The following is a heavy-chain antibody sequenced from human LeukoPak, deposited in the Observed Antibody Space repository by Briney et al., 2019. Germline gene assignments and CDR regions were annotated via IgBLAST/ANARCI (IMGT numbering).Heavy chain of an antibody. CDR3: AKTPTIFGVAPLGYFDY. CDR2: ISGSGGST. J-gene: IGHJ4*02. V-gene: IGHV3-23*01. D-gene: IGHD3-3*01. Sequence: PGRSLRLSCAASGFTFSSYAMSWVRQAPGKGLEWVSAISGSGGSTYYADSVKGRFTISRDNSKNTLYLQMNSLRAEDTAVYYCAKTPTIFGVAPLGYFDYWGQGTLVTVSS. CDR1: GFTFSSYA.